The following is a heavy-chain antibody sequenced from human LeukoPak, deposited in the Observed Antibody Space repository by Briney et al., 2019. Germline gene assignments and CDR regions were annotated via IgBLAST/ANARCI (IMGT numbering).Heavy chain of an antibody. V-gene: IGHV3-7*01. CDR1: GFTFGSYW. CDR3: TNMID. Sequence: GGSLRLSCTASGFTFGSYWMSWVRQAPGKGLEWLANISEDGGDKFYVDSVKGRFVISRDNAKNSLFQHMNSLRVEDAATYYCTNMIDWGQGTPVTVSS. D-gene: IGHD3-16*01. J-gene: IGHJ4*02. CDR2: ISEDGGDK.